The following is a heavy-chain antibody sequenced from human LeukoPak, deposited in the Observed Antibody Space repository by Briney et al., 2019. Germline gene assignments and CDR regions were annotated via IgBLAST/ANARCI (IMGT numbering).Heavy chain of an antibody. D-gene: IGHD5-18*01. V-gene: IGHV3-11*04. Sequence: RGSLRLSCAASGFRFSDYYMSWIRQAPGKGLEWVSHISSSGSTIYYADSVKGRFTISRDNAKSSLYLQMNSLRAEDTAVYYCARCGGRGYSYGYPSYYYYMDVWGKGTTVTVSS. J-gene: IGHJ6*03. CDR1: GFRFSDYY. CDR2: ISSSGSTI. CDR3: ARCGGRGYSYGYPSYYYYMDV.